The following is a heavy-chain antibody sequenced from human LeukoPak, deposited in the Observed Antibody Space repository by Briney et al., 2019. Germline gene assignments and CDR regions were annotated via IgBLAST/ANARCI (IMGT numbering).Heavy chain of an antibody. Sequence: SETLSLTCTVSGGSISSYYWSWIRQPPGKGLEWIGYIYYSGSTNYNPSLKSRVTISVDTSKNQFSLKLSSVTAADTDVYYCARGVAVAGTFDYWGQGTLVTVSS. CDR1: GGSISSYY. J-gene: IGHJ4*02. D-gene: IGHD6-19*01. CDR2: IYYSGST. CDR3: ARGVAVAGTFDY. V-gene: IGHV4-59*01.